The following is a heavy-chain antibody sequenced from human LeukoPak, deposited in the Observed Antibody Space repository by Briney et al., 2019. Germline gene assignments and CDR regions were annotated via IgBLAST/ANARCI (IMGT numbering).Heavy chain of an antibody. J-gene: IGHJ3*02. CDR3: ARVVRGVNDAFDI. Sequence: SCKASGYTFTGYYMHWVRQAPGKGLEWVAVISYDGSNKYYADSVKGRFTISRDNSKNTLYLQMNSLRAEDTAVYYCARVVRGVNDAFDIWGQGTMVTVSS. V-gene: IGHV3-30-3*01. CDR2: ISYDGSNK. CDR1: GYTFTGYY. D-gene: IGHD3-10*01.